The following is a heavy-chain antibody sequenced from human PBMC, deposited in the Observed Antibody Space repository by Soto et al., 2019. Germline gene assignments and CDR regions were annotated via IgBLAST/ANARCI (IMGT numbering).Heavy chain of an antibody. Sequence: QVQLVQSGAEEKKPGASVKVSCKASGYTLTSHAMHWVRQAPGQRLEWMGWINAGNGNTKYSQKFQGRVTITTDTSASTAYMELSSLRSEDTAVYYCARDGIAAAGTSWFDPWGQGTLVTVSS. CDR2: INAGNGNT. J-gene: IGHJ5*02. CDR3: ARDGIAAAGTSWFDP. D-gene: IGHD6-13*01. V-gene: IGHV1-3*05. CDR1: GYTLTSHA.